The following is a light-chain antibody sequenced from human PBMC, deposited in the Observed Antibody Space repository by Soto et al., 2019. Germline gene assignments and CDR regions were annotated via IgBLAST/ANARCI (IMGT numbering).Light chain of an antibody. V-gene: IGKV3-20*01. J-gene: IGKJ1*01. CDR3: QQYGSSSWT. CDR2: GTS. Sequence: EIVLTQSPGTLSLSPGERATLSCRASQSVSSSYLAWYQQKPGQAPRLLIYGTSSRATGIPDRFSGSGSGTDLTLTISRLEPEDFEVYYCQQYGSSSWTLGQGTKVDIK. CDR1: QSVSSSY.